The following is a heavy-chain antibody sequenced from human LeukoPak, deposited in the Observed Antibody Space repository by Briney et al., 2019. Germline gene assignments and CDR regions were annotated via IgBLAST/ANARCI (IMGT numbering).Heavy chain of an antibody. D-gene: IGHD5/OR15-5a*01. Sequence: GGSLRLSCAASGFTFSASPIRWVRQAPGKGLEWVGRIRNKANSYATAYAESVKCRFTISRDDSENTAYLQMNSLKTEDTAVYYCTRRVGDSYFYGMDVWGQGTPVTVSS. CDR3: TRRVGDSYFYGMDV. CDR2: IRNKANSYAT. CDR1: GFTFSASP. J-gene: IGHJ6*02. V-gene: IGHV3-73*01.